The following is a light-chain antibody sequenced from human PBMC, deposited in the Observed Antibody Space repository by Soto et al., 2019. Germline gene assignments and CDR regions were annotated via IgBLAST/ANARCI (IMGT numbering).Light chain of an antibody. CDR3: QNSTRSPLT. CDR2: ATS. CDR1: QGLSNS. J-gene: IGKJ3*01. V-gene: IGKV1-27*01. Sequence: DIQMTQSPSSLSASVGDTVTITCRASQGLSNSLAWFQQKPGRDPQFLIYATSTLQPGVPPRFSGSGAGTDFTLTISSLEPGDVATYYCQNSTRSPLTFGPGTRVEIK.